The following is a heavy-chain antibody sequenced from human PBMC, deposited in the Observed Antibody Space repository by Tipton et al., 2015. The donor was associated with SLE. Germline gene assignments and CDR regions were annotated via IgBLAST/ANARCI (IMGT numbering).Heavy chain of an antibody. V-gene: IGHV3-23*01. CDR2: LSGSGGST. CDR1: GFTFSSYA. D-gene: IGHD2-15*01. J-gene: IGHJ6*03. CDR3: AKGTRPVVGAIYYYDYYMAV. Sequence: SLRLSCAASGFTFSSYAMNWIRQAPGKGLEWVSGLSGSGGSTYYADSVKGRFTISRDNSKNTLYLQMNSLTAEDTAVYYCAKGTRPVVGAIYYYDYYMAVWGKGTTVTVSS.